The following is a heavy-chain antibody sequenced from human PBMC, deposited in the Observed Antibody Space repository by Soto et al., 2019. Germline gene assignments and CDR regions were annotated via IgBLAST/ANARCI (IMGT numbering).Heavy chain of an antibody. V-gene: IGHV3-23*01. J-gene: IGHJ4*02. CDR2: ILHDETP. CDR1: GFMFSTYA. Sequence: GGSLRLSCAASGFMFSTYAMTWVRQAPGRGLEWVSTILHDETPFYTDSVKGRFTISRDNVRGTLYLQMNGLRVEDAALYYCAKDLFPTSGQKFFFESWGQGTLVTVSS. CDR3: AKDLFPTSGQKFFFES.